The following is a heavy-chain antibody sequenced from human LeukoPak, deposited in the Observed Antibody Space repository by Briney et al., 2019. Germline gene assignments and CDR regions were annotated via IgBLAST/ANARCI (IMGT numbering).Heavy chain of an antibody. V-gene: IGHV1-2*02. CDR3: ARSGAIVVVPAAIDFDY. Sequence: ASVKVSCKASGYTFTGYYMHWVRQAPGQGLEWMVWINPNSGGTNYAQKFQGRVTMTRDTSISTAYMELSRLRSDDTAVYYCARSGAIVVVPAAIDFDYWGQGTLVTVSS. J-gene: IGHJ4*02. CDR1: GYTFTGYY. CDR2: INPNSGGT. D-gene: IGHD2-2*02.